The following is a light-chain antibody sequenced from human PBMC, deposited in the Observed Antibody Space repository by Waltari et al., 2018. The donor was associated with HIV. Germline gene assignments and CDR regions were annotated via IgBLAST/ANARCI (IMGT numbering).Light chain of an antibody. V-gene: IGKV3-11*01. CDR2: DAS. CDR3: QHRSNWPPT. Sequence: EIVLTQSPATLSLSPGERATLSCSASQSVSSYLAWYQQKPGQAPRLLIYDASNRATGILARFSGSGSGTDFTLTISSLEPEDFAVYYCQHRSNWPPTFGQGTKLEIK. J-gene: IGKJ2*01. CDR1: QSVSSY.